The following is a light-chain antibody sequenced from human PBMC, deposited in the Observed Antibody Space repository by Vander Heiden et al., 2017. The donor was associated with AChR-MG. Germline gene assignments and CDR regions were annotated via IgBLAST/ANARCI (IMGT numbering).Light chain of an antibody. Sequence: QSVLTQPPSVSGPPGQSVTISCTGSSPNIGAGYDVHWYQQLPGTAPKLLIYSNNNRPSRVPDRFSGSKSDTAGSLAISGLQAEDEADDYCQSFDSSLSGSRVFGGGTKLTVL. J-gene: IGLJ3*02. V-gene: IGLV1-40*01. CDR3: QSFDSSLSGSRV. CDR1: SPNIGAGYD. CDR2: SNN.